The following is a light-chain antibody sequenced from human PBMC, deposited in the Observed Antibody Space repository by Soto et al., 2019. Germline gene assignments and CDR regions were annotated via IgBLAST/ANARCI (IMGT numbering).Light chain of an antibody. CDR1: SSDVGAYNY. CDR3: SSYAGSNKSV. Sequence: QSVLTQPPSASGSLGQSVTISCTGTSSDVGAYNYVSWYQQHPGKAPNLMIYEVSKRPSGVPDRFSGSKSGNTASLTVSGLQAEDEADYYCSSYAGSNKSVFGAGTKGTVL. J-gene: IGLJ1*01. CDR2: EVS. V-gene: IGLV2-8*01.